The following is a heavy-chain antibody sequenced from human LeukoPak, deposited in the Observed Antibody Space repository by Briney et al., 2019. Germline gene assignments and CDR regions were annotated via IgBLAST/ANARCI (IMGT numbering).Heavy chain of an antibody. CDR3: AREVVYYDSSGYYSPDAFDI. Sequence: GSLRLSCAASGFTFSSYSMNWVRQAPGKGLEWVSSISSSSSYIYYADSVKGRFTMSRDNAKNSLYLQMNSLRAEDTAVYYCAREVVYYDSSGYYSPDAFDIWGQGTMVTVSS. CDR1: GFTFSSYS. D-gene: IGHD3-22*01. CDR2: ISSSSSYI. J-gene: IGHJ3*02. V-gene: IGHV3-21*01.